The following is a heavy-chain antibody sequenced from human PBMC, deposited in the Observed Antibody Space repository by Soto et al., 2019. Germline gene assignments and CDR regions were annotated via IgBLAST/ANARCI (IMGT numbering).Heavy chain of an antibody. CDR3: AKTKRDQGEQNQVLPYFDH. Sequence: QVQLVQSGAELKKPGASVKVSCKASGYTFNTYGITWVRQAPGQGLEWMGWISAYNGNTNHAQKVQGRVTMTTDTSTSTDYMELRSLRSDDTAVYYCAKTKRDQGEQNQVLPYFDHCGQGTLVTVSS. CDR1: GYTFNTYG. V-gene: IGHV1-18*01. J-gene: IGHJ4*02. D-gene: IGHD2-2*01. CDR2: ISAYNGNT.